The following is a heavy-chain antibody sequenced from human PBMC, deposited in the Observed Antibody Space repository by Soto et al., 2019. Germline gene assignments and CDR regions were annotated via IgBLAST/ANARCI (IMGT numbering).Heavy chain of an antibody. CDR2: VYYGGST. V-gene: IGHV4-59*01. J-gene: IGHJ6*03. CDR3: ARTGPQGAYMDV. Sequence: QLQLQESGQGLVKPSETLSLTCTVSGASIMSYYWRWIRQPPGKGLEWIAYVYYGGSTNSNPSLKSRVTISVDTSKNQFSLKLSSVTSADTVVYYCARTGPQGAYMDVWGKGTTVTVSS. CDR1: GASIMSYY.